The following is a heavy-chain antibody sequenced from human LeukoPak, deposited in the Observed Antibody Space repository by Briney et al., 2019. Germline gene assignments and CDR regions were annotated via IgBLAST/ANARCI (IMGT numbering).Heavy chain of an antibody. CDR2: IKQDGSGK. D-gene: IGHD4-17*01. CDR1: GFTFSSYW. Sequence: GGSLRLSCAASGFTFSSYWMSWVRQAPGKGLEWVANIKQDGSGKYYVDSVKGRFTISRDNAKNSLYLQMNSLRAEDTAVYYCARAPLSPTERGEFDYWGQGALVTVSS. V-gene: IGHV3-7*01. CDR3: ARAPLSPTERGEFDY. J-gene: IGHJ4*02.